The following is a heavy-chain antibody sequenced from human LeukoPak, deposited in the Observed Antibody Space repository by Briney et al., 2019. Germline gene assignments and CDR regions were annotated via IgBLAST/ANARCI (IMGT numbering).Heavy chain of an antibody. Sequence: GGSLRLSCAASGFSLSSYWMTWVRQAPGKGLEWLANIKPDGSKKYYVDSVKGRFTISRDNAQNSLYLQMNSLRAEDTAVYYCAKEIYGDSTGGRFQHWGQGTLVTVSS. CDR1: GFSLSSYW. CDR3: AKEIYGDSTGGRFQH. V-gene: IGHV3-7*03. D-gene: IGHD4-17*01. CDR2: IKPDGSKK. J-gene: IGHJ1*01.